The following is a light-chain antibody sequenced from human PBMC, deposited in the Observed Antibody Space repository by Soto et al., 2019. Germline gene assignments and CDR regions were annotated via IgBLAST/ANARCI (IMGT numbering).Light chain of an antibody. CDR3: QQYASSSYP. CDR1: QSVSSSY. CDR2: GAS. J-gene: IGKJ2*01. Sequence: EIVLTQSPGTLSLSPGDRATLSCRTSQSVSSSYLAWYQQKPGQAPRLLIYGASRRATGIPDRFSGSGSGTDFILTISRLEPEDFAVYFCQQYASSSYPFGQGTKLEIK. V-gene: IGKV3-20*01.